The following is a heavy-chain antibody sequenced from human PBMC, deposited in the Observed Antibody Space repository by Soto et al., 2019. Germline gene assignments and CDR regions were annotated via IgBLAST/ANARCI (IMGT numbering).Heavy chain of an antibody. D-gene: IGHD3-10*01. V-gene: IGHV1-69*01. CDR2: IIPIFGTA. Sequence: VKVSCKASGGTFSSYAISWVRQAPGQGLEWMGGIIPIFGTANYAQKFQGRVTITADESTSTAYMELSGLRSEDTAVYYCAPGGDRYNWFDPWGQGTLVTVSS. CDR1: GGTFSSYA. J-gene: IGHJ5*02. CDR3: APGGDRYNWFDP.